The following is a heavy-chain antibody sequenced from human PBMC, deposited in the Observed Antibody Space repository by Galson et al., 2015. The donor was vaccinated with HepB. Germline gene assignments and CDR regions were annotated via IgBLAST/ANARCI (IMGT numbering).Heavy chain of an antibody. V-gene: IGHV1-2*05. CDR2: ISPDGGVR. Sequence: QSGAEVKDPGASVKVSCEASGYIFSDYYVSWVRQAPGLGLEWMGHISPDGGVRKFARKFRGRLTMSTDTSMNLAYMELTGLTSDDTGIYFCARQFFCPETECLHDPKGNNWFDPWGQGTLVVVSS. J-gene: IGHJ5*02. D-gene: IGHD5/OR15-5a*01. CDR1: GYIFSDYY. CDR3: ARQFFCPETECLHDPKGNNWFDP.